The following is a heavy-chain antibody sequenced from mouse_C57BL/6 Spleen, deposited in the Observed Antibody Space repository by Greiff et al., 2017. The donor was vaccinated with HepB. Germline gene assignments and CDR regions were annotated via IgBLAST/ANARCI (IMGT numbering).Heavy chain of an antibody. D-gene: IGHD2-1*01. Sequence: QVQLKQPGAELVRPGSSVKLSCKASGYTFTSYWMHWVKQRPIQGLEWIGNIDPSDSETHYNQKFKDKATLTVDKSSSTAYMQLSSLTSEDSAVYYCARGVGNYVYFDYWGQGTTLTVSS. CDR3: ARGVGNYVYFDY. J-gene: IGHJ2*01. CDR2: IDPSDSET. CDR1: GYTFTSYW. V-gene: IGHV1-52*01.